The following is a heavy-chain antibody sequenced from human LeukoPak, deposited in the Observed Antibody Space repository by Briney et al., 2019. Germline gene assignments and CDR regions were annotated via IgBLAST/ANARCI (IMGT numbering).Heavy chain of an antibody. J-gene: IGHJ3*02. CDR3: ARDRGDYYDSSGYYGI. V-gene: IGHV3-30*02. CDR2: IRFDGSNK. D-gene: IGHD3-22*01. CDR1: GFTFSSYD. Sequence: EPGGSLRLSCAASGFTFSSYDMHWVRQAPGRGLEWVAFIRFDGSNKYYADSVKGRFTISRDNSKNTLYLQMNSLRAEDTAVYYCARDRGDYYDSSGYYGIWGQGTMVTVSS.